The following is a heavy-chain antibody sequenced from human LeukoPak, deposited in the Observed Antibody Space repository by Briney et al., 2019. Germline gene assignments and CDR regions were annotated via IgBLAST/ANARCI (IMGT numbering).Heavy chain of an antibody. CDR1: GFTFSSYS. CDR3: ASRPTPRYCSSTSCYTVDY. CDR2: ISSSSSTI. D-gene: IGHD2-2*02. J-gene: IGHJ4*02. V-gene: IGHV3-48*01. Sequence: GGSLRLSCAASGFTFSSYSMNCVRQAPGKGLEWVSYISSSSSTIYYADSVKGRFTISRDNAKNSLYLQMNSLRAEDTAVYYCASRPTPRYCSSTSCYTVDYWGQGTLVTVSS.